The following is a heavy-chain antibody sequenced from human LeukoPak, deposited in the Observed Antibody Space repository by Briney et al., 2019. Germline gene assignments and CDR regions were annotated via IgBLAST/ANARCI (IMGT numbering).Heavy chain of an antibody. D-gene: IGHD3-10*01. V-gene: IGHV3-53*01. CDR1: GLNVKNNY. Sequence: GGSLRLSCVTSGLNVKNNYMFWVRQSPVKGLEWVSVIYSGGSTYYADSVKGRFTISRDNSKNTLYLQMNSLRAEDTAVYYCARDGVVRGVYYFDYWGQGTLVTVSS. CDR2: IYSGGST. J-gene: IGHJ4*02. CDR3: ARDGVVRGVYYFDY.